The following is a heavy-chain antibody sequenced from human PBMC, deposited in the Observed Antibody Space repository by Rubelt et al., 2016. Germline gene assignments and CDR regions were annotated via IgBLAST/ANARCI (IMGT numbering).Heavy chain of an antibody. CDR3: AHNVDTAMADY. Sequence: QITLKESGPTLVKPTQTLTLTCTFSGFSLSTSGVGVGGIRQPPGKALEWLALIYWGDDKRYSPSLKSRLTITQETPTNQVVLTMTNMDPVDTATYDGAHNVDTAMADYWGQGTLVTVSS. J-gene: IGHJ4*02. V-gene: IGHV2-5*02. D-gene: IGHD5-18*01. CDR2: IYWGDDK. CDR1: GFSLSTSGVG.